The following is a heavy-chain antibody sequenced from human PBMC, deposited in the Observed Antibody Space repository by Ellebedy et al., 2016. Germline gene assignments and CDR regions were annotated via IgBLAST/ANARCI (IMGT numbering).Heavy chain of an antibody. CDR2: ISSSSSTI. Sequence: GESLKISXAASGFTFSSYSMNWVRQAPGKGLEWVSYISSSSSTIYYADSVKGRFTISRDNAKNSLYLQMNSLRAEDTAVYYCARDRVARYFDWLLPLNAFDIWGQGTMVTVSS. D-gene: IGHD3-9*01. CDR1: GFTFSSYS. V-gene: IGHV3-48*04. CDR3: ARDRVARYFDWLLPLNAFDI. J-gene: IGHJ3*02.